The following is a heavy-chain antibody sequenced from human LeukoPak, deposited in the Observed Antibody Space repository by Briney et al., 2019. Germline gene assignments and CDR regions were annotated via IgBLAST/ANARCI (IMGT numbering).Heavy chain of an antibody. CDR3: ARLRYYHYYFDY. Sequence: SETLSLTCAVYGGSFSGYYWSWIRQPPGKGLEWIGEINHSGSTNYNPSLKSRVTISVDTSKKQFSLKLTSVTAADTAVYYCARLRYYHYYFDYWGQGTLVTVSS. J-gene: IGHJ4*02. D-gene: IGHD3-22*01. CDR1: GGSFSGYY. CDR2: INHSGST. V-gene: IGHV4-34*01.